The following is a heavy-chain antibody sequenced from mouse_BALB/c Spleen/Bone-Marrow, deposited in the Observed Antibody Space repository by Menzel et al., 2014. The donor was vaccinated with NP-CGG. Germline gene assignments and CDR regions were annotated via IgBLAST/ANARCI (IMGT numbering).Heavy chain of an antibody. CDR3: ARLSYYGLTDY. J-gene: IGHJ2*01. CDR2: INPDSNTI. D-gene: IGHD1-2*01. Sequence: EVQVVESGGGLVQPGGSLKLSCAASGFDFSRYWMSWVRQAPGKGLEWIGEINPDSNTINYTPSLKDKFIISRDNAKNTLYLQMSKVRSEDTALYYCARLSYYGLTDYWGQGTTPTVSS. CDR1: GFDFSRYW. V-gene: IGHV4-1*02.